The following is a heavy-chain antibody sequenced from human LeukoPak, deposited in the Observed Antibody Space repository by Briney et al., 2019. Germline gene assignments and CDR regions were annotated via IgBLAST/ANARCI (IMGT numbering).Heavy chain of an antibody. D-gene: IGHD3-3*01. CDR2: ISSSSSYI. Sequence: GGSLGLSCAASGFTFSSYSMNWVRQAPGKGLEWVSSISSSSSYIYYADSVKGRFTISRDNAKNSLYLQMNSLRASDTAMYYCARRPSYDFWSGYYGVDGLDIWGQGTMVTVSS. CDR1: GFTFSSYS. J-gene: IGHJ3*02. CDR3: ARRPSYDFWSGYYGVDGLDI. V-gene: IGHV3-21*04.